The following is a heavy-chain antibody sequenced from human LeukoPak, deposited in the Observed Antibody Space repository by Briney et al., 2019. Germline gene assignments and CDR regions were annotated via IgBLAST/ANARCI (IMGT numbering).Heavy chain of an antibody. J-gene: IGHJ4*02. CDR2: INPNSGGT. V-gene: IGHV1-2*02. Sequence: ASVKVSCKASGYTFTGYYMHWVRQAPGQGLEWMGWINPNSGGTNYAQKFQGRVTMTRDTSISTAHMELSRLRSDDTAVYYCARREQLEYYFDYWGQGTLVTVSS. CDR1: GYTFTGYY. CDR3: ARREQLEYYFDY. D-gene: IGHD6-13*01.